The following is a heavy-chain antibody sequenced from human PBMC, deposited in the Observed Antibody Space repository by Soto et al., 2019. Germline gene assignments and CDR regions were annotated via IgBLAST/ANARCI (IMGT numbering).Heavy chain of an antibody. Sequence: PSETLSLTCTVSGGSISSYYWSWIRQPPGKGLEWIGYIYYSGSTNYNPSLKSRVTISVDTSKNQFSLKLSSVTAADTAVYYCAVGVGARPFDIWGQGTMVTVSS. V-gene: IGHV4-59*01. CDR2: IYYSGST. D-gene: IGHD1-26*01. J-gene: IGHJ3*02. CDR1: GGSISSYY. CDR3: AVGVGARPFDI.